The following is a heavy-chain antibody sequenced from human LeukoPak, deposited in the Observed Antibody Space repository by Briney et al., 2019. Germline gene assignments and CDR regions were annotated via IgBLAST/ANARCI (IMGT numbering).Heavy chain of an antibody. D-gene: IGHD3-10*01. CDR3: AREAWPGPYYYYGMDV. CDR1: GFTFSSYA. Sequence: GGSLRLSCAASGFTFSSYAMHWVRQAPGKGLEYVSAISSNGASTYYANSVKGRFTISRDNSKNTLYLQMGSLRAEDMAVYYCAREAWPGPYYYYGMDVWGQGTTVTVSS. V-gene: IGHV3-64*01. J-gene: IGHJ6*02. CDR2: ISSNGAST.